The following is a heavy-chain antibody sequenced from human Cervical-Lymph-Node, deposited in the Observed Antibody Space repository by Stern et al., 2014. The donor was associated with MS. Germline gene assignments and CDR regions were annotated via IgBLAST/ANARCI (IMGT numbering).Heavy chain of an antibody. CDR1: GYIFTDYY. CDR3: TRALRIADRPSPGGHWFDP. CDR2: IHPKSGGT. V-gene: IGHV1-2*02. Sequence: VQLVESGAEVEKPGASVKVSCKASGYIFTDYYVHWVRQAPGQGLEWMGRIHPKSGGTSYAQSFQGRVTLTRDTSIPTAYMDLSRLTSDDTAVYYCTRALRIADRPSPGGHWFDPWGQGTLVIVSS. D-gene: IGHD6-6*01. J-gene: IGHJ5*02.